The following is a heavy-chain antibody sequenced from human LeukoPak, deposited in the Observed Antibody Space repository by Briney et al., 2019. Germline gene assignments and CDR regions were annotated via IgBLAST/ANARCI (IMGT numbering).Heavy chain of an antibody. Sequence: ASVKVSCKASGYTFTSYGISWVRQAPGQGLEWMGWISAYNGNTNYAQKLQGRVTMTTDTSTSTAYMEPRSLRSDDTAVYYCARDPYYYDSSGSRPLDYWGQGTLVTVSS. V-gene: IGHV1-18*01. CDR2: ISAYNGNT. CDR1: GYTFTSYG. J-gene: IGHJ4*02. CDR3: ARDPYYYDSSGSRPLDY. D-gene: IGHD3-22*01.